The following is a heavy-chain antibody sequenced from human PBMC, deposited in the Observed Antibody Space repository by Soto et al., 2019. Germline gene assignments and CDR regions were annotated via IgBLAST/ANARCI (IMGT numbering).Heavy chain of an antibody. J-gene: IGHJ6*02. V-gene: IGHV1-3*05. CDR3: ATSAYCSSSTGYQLDGMDV. D-gene: IGHD2-2*01. CDR1: GYPFINYA. Sequence: QVQLVQSGAEEKKPGASVKVSCKASGYPFINYAMHWVRQAPGQGLEWMGWINAGNGDSKYSQKFQGRVTITRDTSANTAYMELDSLRSEDTDVYYCATSAYCSSSTGYQLDGMDVWGQGTPVTVSS. CDR2: INAGNGDS.